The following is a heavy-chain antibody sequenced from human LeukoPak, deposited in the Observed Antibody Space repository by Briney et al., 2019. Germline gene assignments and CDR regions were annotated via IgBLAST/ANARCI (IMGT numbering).Heavy chain of an antibody. CDR3: ARHGVGTPSPYSSGWYYFDY. CDR2: IYYSGST. J-gene: IGHJ4*02. Sequence: SETLSLTCSVPGGSITSSNYCWGWIRQPPGKGLEWIGTIYYSGSTYHNPSLKSRVTIPVDTSKNQFSLQLNSVTAADTAMYYCARHGVGTPSPYSSGWYYFDYWGQGALVTVSS. D-gene: IGHD6-19*01. CDR1: GGSITSSNYC. V-gene: IGHV4-39*01.